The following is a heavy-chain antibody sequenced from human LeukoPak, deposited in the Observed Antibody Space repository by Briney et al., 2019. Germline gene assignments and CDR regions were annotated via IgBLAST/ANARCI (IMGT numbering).Heavy chain of an antibody. J-gene: IGHJ5*01. V-gene: IGHV2-5*02. Sequence: SGPTLVKPTQTLTLTCTFSGFSLSTGGMGVGWIRQPPGKALEWLAFSFWDDNEHYSPSLTNRLTITKDTSKNQVILTITNMDLVDKATYYCSHRHNLGVTGPVVTFDSWGQGTLVTVSS. D-gene: IGHD2-21*02. CDR3: SHRHNLGVTGPVVTFDS. CDR1: GFSLSTGGMG. CDR2: SFWDDNE.